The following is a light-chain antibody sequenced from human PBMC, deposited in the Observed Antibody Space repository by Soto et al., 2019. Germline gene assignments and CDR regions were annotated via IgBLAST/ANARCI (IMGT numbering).Light chain of an antibody. CDR1: QYIGRY. J-gene: IGKJ4*01. Sequence: DIQMTQSPSSLSASVGDRVTITCRAGQYIGRYLNWYQQKPGKAPKLLIYAASSLHSGVPSRFSGSGSGTDFTLTISRLQPEDFAAYSCQQTYSTPLTFGGGTKVDIK. V-gene: IGKV1-39*01. CDR2: AAS. CDR3: QQTYSTPLT.